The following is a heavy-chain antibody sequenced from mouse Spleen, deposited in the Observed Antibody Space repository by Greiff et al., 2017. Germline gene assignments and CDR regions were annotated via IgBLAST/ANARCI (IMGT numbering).Heavy chain of an antibody. J-gene: IGHJ4*01. V-gene: IGHV1-80*01. CDR2: IYPGDGDT. D-gene: IGHD1-1*01. CDR3: ARWGASTVDAMDY. Sequence: VQLQQSGAELVKPGASVKISCKASGYAFSSYWMNWVKQRPGKGLEWIGQIYPGDGDTNYNGKFKGKATLTADKSSSTAYMQLSSLTSEDSAVYFCARWGASTVDAMDYWGQGTSVTVSS. CDR1: GYAFSSYW.